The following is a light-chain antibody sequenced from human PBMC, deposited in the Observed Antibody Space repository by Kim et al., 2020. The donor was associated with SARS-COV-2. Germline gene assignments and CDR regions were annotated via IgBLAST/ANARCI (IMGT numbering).Light chain of an antibody. CDR3: SSFTTRSTLV. Sequence: QSALTQPASVSGSPGQSISISCTGTSSNIGSYNYVSWHQQHPLKAPKLMIYDVNKRPSGISSRFSGSKSGSTASLTISGLQAEDEADYYCSSFTTRSTLVFGGGTQLTVL. CDR2: DVN. J-gene: IGLJ3*02. V-gene: IGLV2-14*03. CDR1: SSNIGSYNY.